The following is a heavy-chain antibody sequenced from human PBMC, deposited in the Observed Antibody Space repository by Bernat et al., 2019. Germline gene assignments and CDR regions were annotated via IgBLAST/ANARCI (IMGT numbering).Heavy chain of an antibody. J-gene: IGHJ3*02. V-gene: IGHV3-21*01. Sequence: EVQLVESGGGLVKPGGSLRLSCAASGFTFSSYIINWVRQAPGKGLGWVSSISRSGGSIYYADSVKGRFTISRDNAKNSLFLQMDSLRAEDTAVYYCARSLLVTSRNDAFEIWGQGTTVTVSS. CDR2: ISRSGGSI. D-gene: IGHD2-21*02. CDR3: ARSLLVTSRNDAFEI. CDR1: GFTFSSYI.